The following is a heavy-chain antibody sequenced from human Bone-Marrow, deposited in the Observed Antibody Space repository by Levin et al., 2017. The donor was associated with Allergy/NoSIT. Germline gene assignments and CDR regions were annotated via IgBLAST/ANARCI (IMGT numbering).Heavy chain of an antibody. D-gene: IGHD3-16*01. CDR2: INSDGSST. CDR3: VVGGWGWDWGPKADY. CDR1: GFTFSSYW. Sequence: GGSLRLSCAASGFTFSSYWMHWVRQAPGKGLVWVSRINSDGSSTSYADSVKGRFTISRDNAKNTLYLQMNSLRAEDTAVYYCVVGGWGWDWGPKADYWGQGTLVTVSS. V-gene: IGHV3-74*01. J-gene: IGHJ4*02.